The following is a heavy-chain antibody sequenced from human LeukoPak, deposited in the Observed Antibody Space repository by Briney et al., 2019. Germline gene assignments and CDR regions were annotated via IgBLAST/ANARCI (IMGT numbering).Heavy chain of an antibody. V-gene: IGHV3-15*07. CDR2: IKSEVDGGTV. J-gene: IGHJ4*02. D-gene: IGHD7-27*01. CDR1: GLIFSDAW. Sequence: RTGGSLRLSCVASGLIFSDAWMNWVRQAPGKGLEWVGRIKSEVDGGTVDYAAPVKGRFTISRDDSKSTLYLQLNSLKTEDSAVYYCTKDPPLTGGVYSAYWGQGTLVTVSS. CDR3: TKDPPLTGGVYSAY.